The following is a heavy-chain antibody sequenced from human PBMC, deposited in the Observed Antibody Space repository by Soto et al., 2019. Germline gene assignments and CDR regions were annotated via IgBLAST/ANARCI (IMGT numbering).Heavy chain of an antibody. J-gene: IGHJ6*02. CDR1: GGSFSGYY. CDR3: ARGVYCSSTSCYWGMDV. D-gene: IGHD2-2*01. V-gene: IGHV4-34*01. CDR2: MNHGGTT. Sequence: ASETPSLTCAVYGGSFSGYYWSWIRQPPGKGLEWIGEMNHGGTTNYNPSLKSRVTLSVDTSKNQFSLKLNSVTAADTAVYYCARGVYCSSTSCYWGMDVWGQGTTVTVSS.